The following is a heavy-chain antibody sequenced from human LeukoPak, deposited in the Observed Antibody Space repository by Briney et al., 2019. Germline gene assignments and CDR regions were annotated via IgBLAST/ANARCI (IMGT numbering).Heavy chain of an antibody. J-gene: IGHJ5*02. CDR2: IYTSGST. V-gene: IGHV4-4*07. CDR1: GGSISSYY. Sequence: SETLSLTCTVSGGSISSYYWSWIRQPAGKGLEWIGRIYTSGSTNYNPSLKSRVTMSVDTSKNQFSLKLSSVTAADTAVYYCARQGLRDGYKINEPGWFDPWGQGTLVTVSS. CDR3: ARQGLRDGYKINEPGWFDP. D-gene: IGHD5-24*01.